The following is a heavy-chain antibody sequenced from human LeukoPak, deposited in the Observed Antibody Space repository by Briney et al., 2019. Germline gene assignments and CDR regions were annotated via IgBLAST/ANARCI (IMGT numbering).Heavy chain of an antibody. D-gene: IGHD3-3*01. V-gene: IGHV4-34*01. CDR1: GGSFSGYY. Sequence: PSETLSLTCAVYGGSFSGYYWSWIRQPPGKGLEWIGEINHSGSTNYNPSLKSRVTISVDTSKNQFSLKPSSVTAADTAVYYCARARVLRSYYGMDVWGQGTTVTVSS. CDR3: ARARVLRSYYGMDV. CDR2: INHSGST. J-gene: IGHJ6*02.